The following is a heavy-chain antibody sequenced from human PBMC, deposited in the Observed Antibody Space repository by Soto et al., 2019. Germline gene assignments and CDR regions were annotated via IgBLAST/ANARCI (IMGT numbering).Heavy chain of an antibody. V-gene: IGHV3-23*01. Sequence: EVQLLESGGGLVQPGGSLRLSCAASGFSFSIFAMSWVRQAPGKGLEWVSSISASGGSTFYADSVRGRFTISRDNSKNTLYLQMNSLTPEDTAVYYFARRPNGVCSWGQGTLVSVSS. D-gene: IGHD2-8*01. J-gene: IGHJ5*02. CDR3: ARRPNGVCS. CDR2: ISASGGST. CDR1: GFSFSIFA.